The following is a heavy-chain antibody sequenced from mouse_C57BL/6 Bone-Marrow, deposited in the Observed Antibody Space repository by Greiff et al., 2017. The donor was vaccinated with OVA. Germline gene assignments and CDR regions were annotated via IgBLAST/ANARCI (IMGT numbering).Heavy chain of an antibody. Sequence: EVQGVESGGGLVKPGGSLKLSCAASGFTFSDYGMHWVRQAPEKGLEWVAYISSGSSTIYYADTVKGRFTISRDNAKNTLFLQMTSLRSEDTAMYYCAIYGYFSYWYFDVWGTGTTVTVSS. CDR3: AIYGYFSYWYFDV. CDR1: GFTFSDYG. CDR2: ISSGSSTI. V-gene: IGHV5-17*01. J-gene: IGHJ1*03. D-gene: IGHD2-2*01.